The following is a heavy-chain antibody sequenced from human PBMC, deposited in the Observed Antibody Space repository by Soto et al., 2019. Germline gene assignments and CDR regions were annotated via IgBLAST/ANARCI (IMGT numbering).Heavy chain of an antibody. D-gene: IGHD2-15*01. CDR2: ISAYNGNT. J-gene: IGHJ5*02. CDR1: GYTFTSYG. CDR3: VRERYCSGGSCYQTRSNWFDP. V-gene: IGHV1-18*01. Sequence: GASVKVSCKASGYTFTSYGISWVRQAPGQGLEWMGWISAYNGNTNYAQKLQGRVTMTTDTSTSTAYMELRSLRSDDTAVYYCVRERYCSGGSCYQTRSNWFDPWGQGTLVTVSS.